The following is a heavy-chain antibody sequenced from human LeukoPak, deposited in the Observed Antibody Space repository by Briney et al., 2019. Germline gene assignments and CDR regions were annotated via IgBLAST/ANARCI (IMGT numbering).Heavy chain of an antibody. Sequence: ASVKVSCKASGYTFASYGISWVRQAPGQGLEWMGWISAYNGNTNHAQKLQGRVTMTTDTSTSTAYMELRSLRSDDTAVYYCARDRGIAARRGNWFDPWGQGTLVTVSS. J-gene: IGHJ5*02. V-gene: IGHV1-18*01. CDR1: GYTFASYG. D-gene: IGHD6-6*01. CDR3: ARDRGIAARRGNWFDP. CDR2: ISAYNGNT.